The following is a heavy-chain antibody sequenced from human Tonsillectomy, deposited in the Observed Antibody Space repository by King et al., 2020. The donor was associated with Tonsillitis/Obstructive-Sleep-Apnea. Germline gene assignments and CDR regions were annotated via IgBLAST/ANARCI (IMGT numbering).Heavy chain of an antibody. V-gene: IGHV2-5*02. Sequence: PFHSSGPTLVKHTQTLTLTCTFSGFSLSTSGVGVGWIRQPPGKALEWLALIYWDDDKRSSQSLKSTLTITKDTSKNQVVLTMTNMDPVDTATYYCAHGVLLWFRELLYYFDYWGQGTLVTVSS. CDR2: IYWDDDK. CDR3: AHGVLLWFRELLYYFDY. CDR1: GFSLSTSGVG. J-gene: IGHJ4*02. D-gene: IGHD3-10*01.